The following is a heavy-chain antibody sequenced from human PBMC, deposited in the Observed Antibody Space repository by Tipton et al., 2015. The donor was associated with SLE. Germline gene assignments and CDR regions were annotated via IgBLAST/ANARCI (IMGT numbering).Heavy chain of an antibody. CDR1: GGSINSHY. V-gene: IGHV4-59*11. J-gene: IGHJ2*01. CDR3: ARASARADWSFDF. D-gene: IGHD3-3*01. CDR2: ISYTGST. Sequence: TLSLTCIVSGGSINSHYWSCIRQPPGKGLEWIGYISYTGSTSYNPSLKSRVTMSLDASRKQFSLSLKSVTAADTAIYYCARASARADWSFDFWGRGTLVTVSS.